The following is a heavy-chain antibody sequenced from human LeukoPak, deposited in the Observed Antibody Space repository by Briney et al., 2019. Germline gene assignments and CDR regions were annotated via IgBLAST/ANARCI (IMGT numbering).Heavy chain of an antibody. V-gene: IGHV4-39*01. CDR3: ARQTGSGLFILP. CDR2: IYYSENT. J-gene: IGHJ4*02. CDR1: GVSISSSNSY. D-gene: IGHD3/OR15-3a*01. Sequence: SETLSLTCTVSGVSISSSNSYWGWIRQPPGKGLEWIGSIYYSENTYYNASLKSQVSISIDTSKNQFSLKLTSVTAADTAVYYCARQTGSGLFILPGGQGILVTVSS.